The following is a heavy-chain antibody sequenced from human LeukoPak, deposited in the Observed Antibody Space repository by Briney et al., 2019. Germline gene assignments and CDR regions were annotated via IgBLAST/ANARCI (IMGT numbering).Heavy chain of an antibody. CDR3: ARITGYSYPLWGWFDP. CDR2: IYYSGST. D-gene: IGHD5-18*01. CDR1: GGSISPHY. Sequence: SETLSLTCTVSGGSISPHYWSWIRQPPGKGLEWIGYIYYSGSTNYNPSLKSRVTISVDTSKNQFSLKLSSVTAADTAVYYCARITGYSYPLWGWFDPWGQGTLVTVSS. V-gene: IGHV4-59*11. J-gene: IGHJ5*02.